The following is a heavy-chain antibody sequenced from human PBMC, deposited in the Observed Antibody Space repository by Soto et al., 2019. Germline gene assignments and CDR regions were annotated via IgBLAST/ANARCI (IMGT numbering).Heavy chain of an antibody. CDR2: MAQDGSER. CDR1: GFTFSTYW. J-gene: IGHJ4*02. V-gene: IGHV3-7*01. CDR3: VCGGNFFIY. Sequence: EVQLVESGGGLVQPGGSLRLSCAASGFTFSTYWMTWVRQPPGKGLEWVANMAQDGSERYYVDSVRGRFTVSRDNAKNSLYLQMNSLRAEDTAVYYCVCGGNFFIYWGQGTLVTVSP. D-gene: IGHD3-16*01.